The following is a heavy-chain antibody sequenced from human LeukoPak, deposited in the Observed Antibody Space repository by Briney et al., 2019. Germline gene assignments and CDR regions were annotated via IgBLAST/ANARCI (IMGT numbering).Heavy chain of an antibody. Sequence: ASVKVSCKASGGTLSSYAISWMRQAPGQGLEWMGWINTNTGNPTYAQGFTGRFVFSLDTSVSTAYLQISSLKAEDTAVYYCARGGGYNWNYRYYYYMDVWGKGTTVTVSS. V-gene: IGHV7-4-1*02. CDR3: ARGGGYNWNYRYYYYMDV. D-gene: IGHD1-7*01. CDR2: INTNTGNP. CDR1: GGTLSSYA. J-gene: IGHJ6*03.